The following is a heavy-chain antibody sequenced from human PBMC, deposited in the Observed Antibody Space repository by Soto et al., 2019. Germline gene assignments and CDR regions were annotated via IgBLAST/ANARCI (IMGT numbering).Heavy chain of an antibody. J-gene: IGHJ6*02. CDR1: GYSFTSYW. V-gene: IGHV5-51*01. CDR3: ASGDIGFGASAIASSSYGMGV. Sequence: GESLKISCKGSGYSFTSYWIGWVRQMPGKGLEWMGIIYPGDSDTRYSPSFQGQVTISADKSISTAYLQWSSLKASDTAMYYFASGDIGFGASAIASSSYGMGVWGQGTTVTVSS. CDR2: IYPGDSDT. D-gene: IGHD3-10*01.